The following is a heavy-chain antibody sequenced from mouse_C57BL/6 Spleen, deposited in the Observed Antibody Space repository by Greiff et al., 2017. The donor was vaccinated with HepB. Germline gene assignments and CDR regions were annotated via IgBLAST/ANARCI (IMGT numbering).Heavy chain of an antibody. CDR1: GYTFTSYT. Sequence: QVQLQQSGAELARPGASVKMSCKASGYTFTSYTMHWVKQRPGQGLEWIGYINPSSGYTKYNQKFKDKATLTADKSSSTAYMQLSSLTSEDSAVYYCARGGTVEWFAYWGQGTLVTVSA. CDR3: ARGGTVEWFAY. CDR2: INPSSGYT. D-gene: IGHD1-1*01. J-gene: IGHJ3*01. V-gene: IGHV1-4*01.